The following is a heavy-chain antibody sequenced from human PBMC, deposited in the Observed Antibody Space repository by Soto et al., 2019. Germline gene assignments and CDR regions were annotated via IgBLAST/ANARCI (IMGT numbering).Heavy chain of an antibody. D-gene: IGHD6-19*01. V-gene: IGHV3-48*01. CDR2: ISSSSSTI. Sequence: GGSLRLSCAASGFTFSSYSMNWVRQAPGKGLEWVSYISSSSSTIYYADSVKGRFTISRDNAKNSLYLQMNSLRAEDTAVYYCARVQHIAVAGKYNWFDPWGQGTLVTVSS. J-gene: IGHJ5*02. CDR1: GFTFSSYS. CDR3: ARVQHIAVAGKYNWFDP.